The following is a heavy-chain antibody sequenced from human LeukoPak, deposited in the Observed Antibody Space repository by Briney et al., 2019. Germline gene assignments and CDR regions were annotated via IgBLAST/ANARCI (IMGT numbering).Heavy chain of an antibody. CDR3: ARSGYSYGTSYYYYYYMDV. V-gene: IGHV4-4*07. D-gene: IGHD5-18*01. Sequence: SETLSLTCTVSGGSISSYYWSWIRRPAGKGLEWIGRIYTSGSTNYNPSLKSRVTMSVDTSKNQFSLKLSSVTAADTAVYYCARSGYSYGTSYYYYYYMDVWGKGTTVTVSS. CDR1: GGSISSYY. J-gene: IGHJ6*03. CDR2: IYTSGST.